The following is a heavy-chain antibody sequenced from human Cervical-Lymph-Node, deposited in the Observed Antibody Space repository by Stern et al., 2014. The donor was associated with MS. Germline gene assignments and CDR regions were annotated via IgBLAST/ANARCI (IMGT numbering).Heavy chain of an antibody. CDR3: ARGELKEGLVRGMDV. CDR2: IIPIFGTA. J-gene: IGHJ6*02. CDR1: GGTFSSYA. D-gene: IGHD1-26*01. Sequence: VQLLEPGAEVKKPGSSVKVSCKASGGTFSSYAISWVRQAPGQGLEWMGGIIPIFGTANYAQKFQGRVTISADESTSTAYMELSSLRSEDTAVYYCARGELKEGLVRGMDVWGQGTTVTVSS. V-gene: IGHV1-69*01.